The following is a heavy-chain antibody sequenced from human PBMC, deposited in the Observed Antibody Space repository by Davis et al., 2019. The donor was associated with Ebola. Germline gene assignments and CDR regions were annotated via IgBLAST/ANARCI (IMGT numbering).Heavy chain of an antibody. CDR2: TYYSSKWYY. J-gene: IGHJ4*02. CDR3: ASFGWTSRGIEY. CDR1: GDSVSSNSAA. V-gene: IGHV6-1*01. D-gene: IGHD6-19*01. Sequence: HSQTLSLTCDISGDSVSSNSAAWAWIRQSPSRGLEWLGRTYYSSKWYYDYALSVKSRLTINPDTSRNQLSLQLNSVTPEDTAVYYCASFGWTSRGIEYWGQGTLVTVSS.